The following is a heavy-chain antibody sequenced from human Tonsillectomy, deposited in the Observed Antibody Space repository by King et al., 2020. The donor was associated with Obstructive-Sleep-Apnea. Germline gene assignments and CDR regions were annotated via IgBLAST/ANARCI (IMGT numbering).Heavy chain of an antibody. Sequence: VQLVESGGGLVQPGGSLRLSCAASGFTFSGYAMSWVRRAPGKGLEWVSAISGRGGSTYYADSVEARFTISRDNSKNTLYLQMNSLRAEDTAVYYCEKGHTAMVTPLDYWGQGTLVTVSS. J-gene: IGHJ4*02. D-gene: IGHD5-18*01. CDR1: GFTFSGYA. CDR2: ISGRGGST. V-gene: IGHV3-23*04. CDR3: EKGHTAMVTPLDY.